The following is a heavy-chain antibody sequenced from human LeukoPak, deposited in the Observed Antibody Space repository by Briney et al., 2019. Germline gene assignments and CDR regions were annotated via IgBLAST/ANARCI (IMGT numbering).Heavy chain of an antibody. J-gene: IGHJ4*02. CDR2: IYPRDSDT. CDR1: GYKFTNYW. D-gene: IGHD6-19*01. CDR3: ARIIAVAGTGPPRQFDY. Sequence: GESLKISCKGSGYKFTNYWIAWVRQMPGQGLEWLGIIYPRDSDTRYSPSFQGQVTISADKSISTAYLQWSSLKASDTAMYYCARIIAVAGTGPPRQFDYLGQGTLVTVSS. V-gene: IGHV5-51*01.